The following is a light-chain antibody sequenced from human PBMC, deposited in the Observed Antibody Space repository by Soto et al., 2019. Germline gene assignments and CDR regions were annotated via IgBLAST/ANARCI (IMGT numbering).Light chain of an antibody. CDR3: QVWDDNSDHHV. Sequence: SYELTQTSSVSVAPGQTARISCGGNNIGGKSVHWYQQKPGQAPVVVVYDDSDRPSGIPERFSGSNSGNTATLTISRVEAGDEADYHCQVWDDNSDHHVFGTGAKLTGL. CDR2: DDS. V-gene: IGLV3-21*02. CDR1: NIGGKS. J-gene: IGLJ1*01.